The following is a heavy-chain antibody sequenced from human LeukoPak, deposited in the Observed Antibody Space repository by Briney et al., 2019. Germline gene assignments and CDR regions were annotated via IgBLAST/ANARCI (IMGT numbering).Heavy chain of an antibody. V-gene: IGHV3-33*01. D-gene: IGHD1-26*01. J-gene: IGHJ4*02. CDR2: IWYDGSKE. Sequence: PGGSLRLSCAASGFTFSGYGMHWVRQAPGKGLEWVAIIWYDGSKEYYADSVKGRFTISRDNSKNTLDLQMTGLRAEDTAVYYCARERGRGRDSPWFDYWGQGTLVTVSS. CDR3: ARERGRGRDSPWFDY. CDR1: GFTFSGYG.